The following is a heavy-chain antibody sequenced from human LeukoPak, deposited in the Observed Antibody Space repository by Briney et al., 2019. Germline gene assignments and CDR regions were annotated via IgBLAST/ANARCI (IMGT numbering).Heavy chain of an antibody. CDR3: ATIQQSYSSGWYPLGY. V-gene: IGHV1-18*01. Sequence: ASVKVSCKASGYTFTSYGISWVRQAPGQGLEWMGWIGAYNGNTNYAQKLQGRVTMTTDTSTSTAYMELRSLRSDDTAVYYCATIQQSYSSGWYPLGYWGQGTLVTVSS. J-gene: IGHJ4*02. CDR1: GYTFTSYG. D-gene: IGHD6-19*01. CDR2: IGAYNGNT.